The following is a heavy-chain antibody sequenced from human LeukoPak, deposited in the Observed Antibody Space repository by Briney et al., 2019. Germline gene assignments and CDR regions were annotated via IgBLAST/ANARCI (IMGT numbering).Heavy chain of an antibody. CDR3: ARIPNIAAAGTSFDY. V-gene: IGHV3-21*01. D-gene: IGHD6-13*01. Sequence: GGSLRLSCAASGFTFSSYSMNWVRQAPGKGLEWVSSISSSSSYIYYADPVKGRFTISRDNAKNSLYLQMNSLRAEDTAVYYCARIPNIAAAGTSFDYWGQGTLVTVSS. J-gene: IGHJ4*02. CDR2: ISSSSSYI. CDR1: GFTFSSYS.